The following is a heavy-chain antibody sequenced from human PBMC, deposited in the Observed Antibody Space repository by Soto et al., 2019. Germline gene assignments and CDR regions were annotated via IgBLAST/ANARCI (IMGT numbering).Heavy chain of an antibody. Sequence: GESLKISCKGSGYSFTSFWITWVRQMPGKALEWMGRIDPSDSYTNYSPSFQGHVSISADKSISTAYLQWSSLRASDTAMYYCARQGDYHDGRAFYVWGQGTAVTVSS. CDR3: ARQGDYHDGRAFYV. V-gene: IGHV5-10-1*01. CDR1: GYSFTSFW. D-gene: IGHD3-22*01. CDR2: IDPSDSYT. J-gene: IGHJ6*02.